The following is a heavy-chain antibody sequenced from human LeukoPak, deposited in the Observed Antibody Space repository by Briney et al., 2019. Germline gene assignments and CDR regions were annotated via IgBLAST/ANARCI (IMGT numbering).Heavy chain of an antibody. Sequence: ASVKVSCKASGGTFISYAISWVRQAPGQGLEWMGRIIPILGIANYAQKFQGRVTITADKSTSTAYMELSSLRSEDTAVYYCASSPPDDSSGYYHLIEYFQHWGQGTLVTVSS. CDR2: IIPILGIA. V-gene: IGHV1-69*04. CDR1: GGTFISYA. J-gene: IGHJ1*01. CDR3: ASSPPDDSSGYYHLIEYFQH. D-gene: IGHD3-22*01.